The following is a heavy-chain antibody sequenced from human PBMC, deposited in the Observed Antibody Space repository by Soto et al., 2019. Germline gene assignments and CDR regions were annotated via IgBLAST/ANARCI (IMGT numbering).Heavy chain of an antibody. CDR3: ARDYIVGATAFDY. J-gene: IGHJ4*02. Sequence: GGSLRLSCAASGFTFSSYAMHWVRQAPGKGLEWVAVISYDGSNKYYADSVKGRFTISRDNSKNTLYLQMNSLRAEDTAVYYCARDYIVGATAFDYWGQGIMVTVSS. CDR1: GFTFSSYA. D-gene: IGHD1-26*01. V-gene: IGHV3-30-3*01. CDR2: ISYDGSNK.